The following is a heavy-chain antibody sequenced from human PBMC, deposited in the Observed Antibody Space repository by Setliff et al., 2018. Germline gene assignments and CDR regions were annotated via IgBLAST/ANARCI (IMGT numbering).Heavy chain of an antibody. D-gene: IGHD3-3*01. CDR1: GESIDSVATGNHY. V-gene: IGHV4-61*10. CDR2: IYHSGGT. J-gene: IGHJ6*03. Sequence: SETLSLTCIVSGESIDSVATGNHYWNWIRQPVGKGLEWIGYIYHSGGTSYNPSLKSRVTISVDTSKNQFSLNLSSVTAADTAVYYCARMSGFLYMDVWGKGTTVTVSS. CDR3: ARMSGFLYMDV.